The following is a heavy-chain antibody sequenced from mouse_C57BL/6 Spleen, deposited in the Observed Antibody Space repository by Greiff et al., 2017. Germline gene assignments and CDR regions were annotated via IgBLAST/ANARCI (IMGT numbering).Heavy chain of an antibody. CDR3: ARYDYGSSESMDY. D-gene: IGHD1-1*01. J-gene: IGHJ4*01. CDR2: INPSTGGT. V-gene: IGHV1-42*01. CDR1: GYSFTGYY. Sequence: EVQLQQSGPELVKPGASVKISCKASGYSFTGYYMNWVKQSPEKSLEWIGEINPSTGGTTYNQKFKAKATLTVDKSSSTAYMQLKSLTSEDSAVYYCARYDYGSSESMDYWGQGTSVTVSS.